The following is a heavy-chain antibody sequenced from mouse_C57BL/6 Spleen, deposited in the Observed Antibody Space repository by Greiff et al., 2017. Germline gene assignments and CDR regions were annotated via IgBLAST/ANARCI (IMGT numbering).Heavy chain of an antibody. CDR2: IYPSDSET. CDR3: ARPSYGSSYGFAY. CDR1: GYTFTSYW. D-gene: IGHD1-1*01. Sequence: VQLQHSGAELVRPGSSVKLSCKASGYTFTSYWMDWVKQRPGQGLEWIGNIYPSDSETHYNQKFKDKATLTVDKSSSTAYMQLSSLTSEDSAVYYCARPSYGSSYGFAYWGQGTLVTVSA. J-gene: IGHJ3*01. V-gene: IGHV1-61*01.